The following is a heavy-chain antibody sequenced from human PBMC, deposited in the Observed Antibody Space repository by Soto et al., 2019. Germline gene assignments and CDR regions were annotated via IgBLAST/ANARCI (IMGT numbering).Heavy chain of an antibody. CDR3: ARGNPFNYAGFDV. Sequence: QAHLEQSGAEVKRPGASVKVSCKASGYTFSDFDINWLRQASGQGPEWMGWMNAKSGDTFFAQRFQGKFNMTLDTSLSTADMEVGSLTSDDTAMYCCARGNPFNYAGFDVWGQGTTVAVSS. D-gene: IGHD3-16*01. CDR2: MNAKSGDT. CDR1: GYTFSDFD. V-gene: IGHV1-8*01. J-gene: IGHJ6*02.